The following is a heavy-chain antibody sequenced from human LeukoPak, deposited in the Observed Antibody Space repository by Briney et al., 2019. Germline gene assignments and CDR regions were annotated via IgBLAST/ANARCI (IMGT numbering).Heavy chain of an antibody. Sequence: SQTLSLTCTVSGGSISSGDYYWSWIRQPPGKGLEWIGYIYYSGSTYYNPSLKSRVTISVDTSKNQFSLKLSSVTAADTAVCYCATTEGLWLRIDYWGQGTLVTVSS. CDR3: ATTEGLWLRIDY. CDR1: GGSISSGDYY. CDR2: IYYSGST. J-gene: IGHJ4*02. D-gene: IGHD5-18*01. V-gene: IGHV4-30-4*08.